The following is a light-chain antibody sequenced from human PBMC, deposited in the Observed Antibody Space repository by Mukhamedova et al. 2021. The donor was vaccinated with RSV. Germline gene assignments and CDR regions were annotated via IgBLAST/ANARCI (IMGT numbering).Light chain of an antibody. V-gene: IGKV1-5*03. J-gene: IGKJ4*01. Sequence: GDRVSITCRATETVSDWLAWYQRKPGTAPRLLIYKASTLETGVPSRFSGGGLGTDLTLTITNLRPENPATNFCNQNNINPLTF. CDR1: ETVSDW. CDR2: KAS. CDR3: NQNNINPLT.